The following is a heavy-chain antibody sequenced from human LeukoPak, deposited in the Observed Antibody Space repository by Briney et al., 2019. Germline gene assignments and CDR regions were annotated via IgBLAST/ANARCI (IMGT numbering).Heavy chain of an antibody. CDR1: GFTFSSYG. Sequence: PXGSLRLSCAASGFTFSSYGMHWVRQAPGKGLEWVAVIWYDGSNKYYADSVKGRFTISRDNSKNTLYLQMNSLRAEDTAVYYCARDGTVTTAFDYWGQGTLVTVSS. CDR2: IWYDGSNK. CDR3: ARDGTVTTAFDY. J-gene: IGHJ4*02. V-gene: IGHV3-33*01. D-gene: IGHD4-17*01.